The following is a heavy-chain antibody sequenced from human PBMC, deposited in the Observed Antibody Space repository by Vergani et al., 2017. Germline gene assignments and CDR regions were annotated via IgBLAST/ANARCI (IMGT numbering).Heavy chain of an antibody. D-gene: IGHD6-6*01. CDR1: GYTFTSYT. CDR3: ARSSAQVDY. V-gene: IGHV1-69*02. J-gene: IGHJ4*02. Sequence: QVQLVQSGAEVKKPGASVKVSCKASGYTFTSYTISWVRQAPGQGLEWMGRIIPILGIANYAQKFQGRVTITADKSTSTAYMELSSLRSEDTAVYYCARSSAQVDYWGQGTLVTVSS. CDR2: IIPILGIA.